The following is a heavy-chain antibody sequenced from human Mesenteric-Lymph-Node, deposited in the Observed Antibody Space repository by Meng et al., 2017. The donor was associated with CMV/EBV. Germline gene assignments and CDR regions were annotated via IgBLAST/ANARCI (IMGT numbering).Heavy chain of an antibody. J-gene: IGHJ5*02. V-gene: IGHV1-18*01. CDR3: ARDSCRTSCFLNWFDP. D-gene: IGHD2-2*01. CDR1: GYTFTNFG. CDR2: ISPYSGDT. Sequence: ASVKVSCKASGYTFTNFGITWVRQAPGQGLEYMGWISPYSGDTHFAQKVQGRVSMTTDTSTSTVYMELRSLRSDDTAVYYCARDSCRTSCFLNWFDPWGQGTLVTVSS.